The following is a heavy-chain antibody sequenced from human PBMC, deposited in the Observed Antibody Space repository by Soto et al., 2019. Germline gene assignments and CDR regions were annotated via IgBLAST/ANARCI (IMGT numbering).Heavy chain of an antibody. V-gene: IGHV1-69*13. CDR3: ARDKSRVTTASYGMDV. J-gene: IGHJ6*02. D-gene: IGHD4-17*01. CDR2: IIPIFGTA. CDR1: GGTFSSYA. Sequence: ASVKVSCKASGGTFSSYAISWVRQAPGHGLEWMGGIIPIFGTANYAQKFQGRVTITADESTSTAYMELSSLRSEDTAVYYCARDKSRVTTASYGMDVWGQGTTVPVSS.